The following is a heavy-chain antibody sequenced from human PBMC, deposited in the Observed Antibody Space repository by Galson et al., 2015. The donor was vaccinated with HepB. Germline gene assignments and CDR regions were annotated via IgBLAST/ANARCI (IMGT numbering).Heavy chain of an antibody. Sequence: SLRLSCAASGFTFSRYGMHWVRQAPGKGLEWVAFIRFDATNYYYADSVKGRLTISRDNSKNTVYLQMNSLRPEDTAVYFCAKGVGGSFYFNPLDFWGQGTLVTVSS. CDR2: IRFDATNY. CDR1: GFTFSRYG. J-gene: IGHJ4*02. V-gene: IGHV3-30*02. CDR3: AKGVGGSFYFNPLDF. D-gene: IGHD2-15*01.